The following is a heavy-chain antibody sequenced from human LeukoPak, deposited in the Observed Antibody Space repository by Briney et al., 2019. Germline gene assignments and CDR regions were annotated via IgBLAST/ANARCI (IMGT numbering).Heavy chain of an antibody. J-gene: IGHJ4*02. D-gene: IGHD2-15*01. CDR1: GYTLTELS. CDR2: FDPEDGET. V-gene: IGHV1-24*01. CDR3: ATAWPYCSGGSCYSDKLGYFDY. Sequence: GASVKASCNVSGYTLTELSIHWVRQAPGKGLEWWGGFDPEDGETIYPQKFQGRVTMTEDTSTDTASMELSSLRSEDTAVYYCATAWPYCSGGSCYSDKLGYFDYWGQGTLVTVSS.